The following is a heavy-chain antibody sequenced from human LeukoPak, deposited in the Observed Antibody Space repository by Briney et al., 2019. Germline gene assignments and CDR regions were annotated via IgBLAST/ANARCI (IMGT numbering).Heavy chain of an antibody. CDR3: ARDGLGATEDIVVVVAAAFDY. D-gene: IGHD2-15*01. J-gene: IGHJ4*02. CDR2: ISSSSSYI. Sequence: PGGSLRLSCAASGFTFSSYSMNWVRQAPGKGLEWVSSISSSSSYIYYADSVKGRFTISRDNAKNSLYLQMNSLRAEDTAVYYCARDGLGATEDIVVVVAAAFDYWGQGTLVTVSS. CDR1: GFTFSSYS. V-gene: IGHV3-21*01.